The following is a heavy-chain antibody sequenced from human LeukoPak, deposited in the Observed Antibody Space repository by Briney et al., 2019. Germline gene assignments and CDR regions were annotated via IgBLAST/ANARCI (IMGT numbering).Heavy chain of an antibody. CDR1: GGSISSYY. D-gene: IGHD6-6*01. V-gene: IGHV4-59*03. Sequence: SETLSLTCTVSGGSISSYYWSWIRQPPGKGLEWIGYIYYSGSTNYNPSLKSRVTISLDTSKNQFSLKLNSVTAADTAVYYCATSIAARPYFDHWGRGTLVTVSS. CDR3: ATSIAARPYFDH. CDR2: IYYSGST. J-gene: IGHJ4*02.